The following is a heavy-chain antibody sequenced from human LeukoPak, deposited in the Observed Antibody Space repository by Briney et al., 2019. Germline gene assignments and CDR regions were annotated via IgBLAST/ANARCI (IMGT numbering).Heavy chain of an antibody. J-gene: IGHJ4*02. V-gene: IGHV3-74*03. Sequence: QSGGSLRLSCAASGFTFSNYWMHWVRQAPGEGLVWVSRVNSDGSGTTYADSVKGRFTITRDNTKNTLYLQMNSLRAEDTAMYYCARDRAPFGVVQVAYWGQGTVVTVSS. CDR1: GFTFSNYW. D-gene: IGHD3-3*01. CDR2: VNSDGSGT. CDR3: ARDRAPFGVVQVAY.